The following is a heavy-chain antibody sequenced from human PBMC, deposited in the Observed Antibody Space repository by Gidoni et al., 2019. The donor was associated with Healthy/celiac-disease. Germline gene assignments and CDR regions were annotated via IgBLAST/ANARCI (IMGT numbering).Heavy chain of an antibody. CDR3: ARYYGSGSYSDY. CDR1: GGTFSSYA. CDR2: IIPILGIA. J-gene: IGHJ4*02. D-gene: IGHD3-10*01. Sequence: QVQLVQSGAEVTKPGSSVKVSCKASGGTFSSYAISWVRQAPGQGLEWMGRIIPILGIANYAQKFQGRVTITADKSTSTAYMELSSLRAEDTAVYYCARYYGSGSYSDYWGQGTLVTVSS. V-gene: IGHV1-69*04.